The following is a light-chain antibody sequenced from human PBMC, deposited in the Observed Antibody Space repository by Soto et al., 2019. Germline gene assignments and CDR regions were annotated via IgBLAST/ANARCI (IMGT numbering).Light chain of an antibody. CDR3: SSYTNTTTLV. CDR2: DVS. Sequence: QSVLTQPASVSGSPGQSITISCTGTSSDVGAYNLVSWYQHHPGRAPKLFIFDVSDRPSGVSNRFSGSKSGNTASLTISGLQAEDEAFYYFSSYTNTTTLVFGGGTKLTVL. CDR1: SSDVGAYNL. J-gene: IGLJ3*02. V-gene: IGLV2-14*02.